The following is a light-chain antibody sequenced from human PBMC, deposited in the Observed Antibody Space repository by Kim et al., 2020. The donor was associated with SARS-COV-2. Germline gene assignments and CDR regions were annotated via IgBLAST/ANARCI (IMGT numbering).Light chain of an antibody. CDR1: SSVIGAYNY. CDR2: EVT. V-gene: IGLV2-8*01. Sequence: PGQSVTISCTGTSSVIGAYNYVSWYQQHPGTAPKLRICEVTNRPSGVPDRFSGSKSGNTASLTISGLQAEDEADYYCSSYAGGRYVFGTGTKVTVL. CDR3: SSYAGGRYV. J-gene: IGLJ1*01.